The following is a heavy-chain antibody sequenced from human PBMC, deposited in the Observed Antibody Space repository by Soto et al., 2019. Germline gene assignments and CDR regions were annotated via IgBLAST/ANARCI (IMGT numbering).Heavy chain of an antibody. J-gene: IGHJ5*02. D-gene: IGHD3-22*01. Sequence: SVKVSCKASGGTFSSYAISWVRQAPGQGLEWMGGIIPIFGTADYAQKFQGRVTMTEDTSTDTAYMELSSLRSEDTAVYYCATTGFSSPYYYDSSGFNWFDPWGQGTLVTVSS. CDR3: ATTGFSSPYYYDSSGFNWFDP. CDR1: GGTFSSYA. V-gene: IGHV1-69*06. CDR2: IIPIFGTA.